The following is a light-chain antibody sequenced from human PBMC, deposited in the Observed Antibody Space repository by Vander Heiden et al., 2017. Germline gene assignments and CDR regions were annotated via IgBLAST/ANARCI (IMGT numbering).Light chain of an antibody. CDR2: GKN. CDR1: SLRSYY. V-gene: IGLV3-19*01. J-gene: IGLJ2*01. CDR3: NSRDSSGNHVV. Sequence: SSELTQDPAVSVALGQTVRITCQGDSLRSYYASWYQQKPGQDPVIVIFGKNNRPSGISDRFSGSSSGNTASLTITGAQAEDEADYYCNSRDSSGNHVVFGGGTKLTVL.